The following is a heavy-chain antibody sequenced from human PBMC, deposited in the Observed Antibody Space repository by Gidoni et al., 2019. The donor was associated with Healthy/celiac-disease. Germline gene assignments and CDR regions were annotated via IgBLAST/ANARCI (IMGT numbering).Heavy chain of an antibody. J-gene: IGHJ6*02. CDR3: ARAKRGYSYGYPYGPPDV. CDR2: MNPNSGNP. D-gene: IGHD5-18*01. Sequence: QVQLVQSGAEVKKPGASVKVSCKASGYNFTSDDINWVRQATGQGLEWMGWMNPNSGNPGYAQKFQGRVTMTRNTSISTAYMELSSLRSEDTAVYYCARAKRGYSYGYPYGPPDVWGQGTTVTVSS. V-gene: IGHV1-8*01. CDR1: GYNFTSDD.